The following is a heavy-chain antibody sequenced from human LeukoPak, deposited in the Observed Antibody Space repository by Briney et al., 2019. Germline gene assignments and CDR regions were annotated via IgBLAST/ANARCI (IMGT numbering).Heavy chain of an antibody. V-gene: IGHV3-43*02. Sequence: GGSLTHLRVASGLNFTDASHHCVRQAPGKGLEWVSLISADGGSTFPADSVKGRFTISRDNAKNSLYLQMNSLRAEDTAVYYCARDLECELPRVFHSWGQGTLVTVSS. CDR1: GLNFTDAS. D-gene: IGHD1-26*01. CDR3: ARDLECELPRVFHS. J-gene: IGHJ4*02. CDR2: ISADGGST.